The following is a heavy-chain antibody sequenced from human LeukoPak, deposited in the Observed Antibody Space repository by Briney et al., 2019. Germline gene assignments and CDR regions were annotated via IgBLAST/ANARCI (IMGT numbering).Heavy chain of an antibody. V-gene: IGHV4-39*01. D-gene: IGHD1-1*01. J-gene: IGHJ5*02. Sequence: ASETLSLTCTVSSGSISSSSHSWGWIRQPPGKGLEWTGTIYYTGRTYYNPSLESRLTISVDTSKNQFSLKLTSVTAADTAIYYCAQSLGSGNWTGNWFDPWGQGTLVTVSS. CDR1: SGSISSSSHS. CDR3: AQSLGSGNWTGNWFDP. CDR2: IYYTGRT.